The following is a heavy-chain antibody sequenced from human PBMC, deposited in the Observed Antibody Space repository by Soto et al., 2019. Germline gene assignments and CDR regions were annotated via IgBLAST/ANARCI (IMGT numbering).Heavy chain of an antibody. V-gene: IGHV1-24*01. Sequence: ASVKVSCKVSGYTLTELSMHWVRQAPGKGLEWMGGFDPEDGETIYAQKFQGRVTMTEDTSTDTAYMELSNLRSEDTAVYYCATGPHYDILTGSPMDVWGKGTTVTVSS. D-gene: IGHD3-9*01. CDR3: ATGPHYDILTGSPMDV. J-gene: IGHJ6*03. CDR2: FDPEDGET. CDR1: GYTLTELS.